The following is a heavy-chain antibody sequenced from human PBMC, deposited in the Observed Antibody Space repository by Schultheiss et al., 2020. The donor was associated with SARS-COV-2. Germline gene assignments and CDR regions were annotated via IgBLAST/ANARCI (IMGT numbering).Heavy chain of an antibody. CDR2: IYYSGST. J-gene: IGHJ6*02. CDR3: ARDSGYCSGGSCMDV. CDR1: GGSISSYY. Sequence: SQTLSLTCTVSGGSISSYYWSWIRQPPGKGLEWIGYIYYSGSTNYNPSLKSRVTISVDTSKNHFSLKLSSVTAADTAVYYCARDSGYCSGGSCMDVWGQGTTVTVSS. V-gene: IGHV4-59*12. D-gene: IGHD2-15*01.